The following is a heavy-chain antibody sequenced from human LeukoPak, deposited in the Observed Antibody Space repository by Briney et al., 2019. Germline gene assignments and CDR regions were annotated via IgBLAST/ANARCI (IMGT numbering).Heavy chain of an antibody. CDR2: ISPYNGNT. CDR3: ARGEDIVATIDLDY. Sequence: ASVKVSCNASGYSFTSYSISWVRQAPGQGLEWVGSISPYNGNTNYAQKLQGRVTMTTDTSTSTAYMELRSLRSDDTAVYYCARGEDIVATIDLDYWGQGTLVTVSS. D-gene: IGHD5-12*01. J-gene: IGHJ4*02. CDR1: GYSFTSYS. V-gene: IGHV1-18*01.